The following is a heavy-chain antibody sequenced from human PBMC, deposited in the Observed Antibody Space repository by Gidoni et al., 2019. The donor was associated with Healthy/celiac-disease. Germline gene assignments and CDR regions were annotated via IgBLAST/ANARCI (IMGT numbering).Heavy chain of an antibody. V-gene: IGHV3-23*01. J-gene: IGHJ3*02. CDR3: AKSRLVVVTAILDAFDI. D-gene: IGHD2-21*02. CDR2: ISGSGGST. CDR1: GFPFSRYA. Sequence: EVQLLESGGGLVQPGGSLRLSCAASGFPFSRYAMGWVRQAPGKGLEWVSAISGSGGSTYYADSVKGRFTISRDNSKNTLYLQMNSLRAEDTAVYYCAKSRLVVVTAILDAFDIWGQGTMVTVSS.